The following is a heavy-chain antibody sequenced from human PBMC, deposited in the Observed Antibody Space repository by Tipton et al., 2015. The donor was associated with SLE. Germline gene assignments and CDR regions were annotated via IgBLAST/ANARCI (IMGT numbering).Heavy chain of an antibody. Sequence: LSCTVSGDSISSYYWNWIRQPAGKGLEWIGRVYTSGNTNYNPSLKSRVTMSVDTSRNQFYLKLSSVTAADTAVYYCARAYSDSSGYAFDIWGQGTMVTVSS. V-gene: IGHV4-4*07. D-gene: IGHD3-22*01. CDR2: VYTSGNT. CDR1: GDSISSYY. CDR3: ARAYSDSSGYAFDI. J-gene: IGHJ3*02.